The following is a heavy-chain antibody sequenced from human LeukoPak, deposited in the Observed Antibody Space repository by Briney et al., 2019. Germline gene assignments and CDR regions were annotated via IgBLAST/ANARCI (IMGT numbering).Heavy chain of an antibody. CDR3: ARDHTTHYGDYYYYYYGMDV. Sequence: SETLSLTCTVSGGSISSSSYYWGWIRQPPGKGLEWIGSIYYSGSTYYNPSLKSRVTISVDTSKNQFSLKLSSVTAADTAVYYCARDHTTHYGDYYYYYYGMDVWGQGTTVTVSS. D-gene: IGHD4-17*01. J-gene: IGHJ6*02. CDR2: IYYSGST. CDR1: GGSISSSSYY. V-gene: IGHV4-39*02.